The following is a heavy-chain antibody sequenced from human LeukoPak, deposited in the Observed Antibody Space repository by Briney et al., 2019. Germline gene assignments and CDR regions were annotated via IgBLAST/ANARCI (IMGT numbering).Heavy chain of an antibody. V-gene: IGHV4-39*01. J-gene: IGHJ5*02. Sequence: KPSETLSLTCTVSGGSISSSSYYWGWIRQPPGKGLEWIGSIYYSGSTYYNPSLKSRVTISVDTSKNQFSLKLSSVTAADTAVYYCARRLECDIRFDPWGQGTLVTVSS. CDR3: ARRLECDIRFDP. CDR1: GGSISSSSYY. CDR2: IYYSGST. D-gene: IGHD3-9*01.